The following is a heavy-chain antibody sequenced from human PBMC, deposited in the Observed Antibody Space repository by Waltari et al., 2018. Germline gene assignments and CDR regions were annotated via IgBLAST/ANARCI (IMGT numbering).Heavy chain of an antibody. CDR3: AKDEGQWLVRGGDY. Sequence: QVQLVESGGGVVHPGGSLRLPCAASGVTLCRHGMHCVRQAPGKGREWVACIRYDGSNKYYADSVKGRFTISRDNSKNTLYLQMNSLRAEDTAVYYCAKDEGQWLVRGGDYWGQGTLVTVSS. CDR1: GVTLCRHG. D-gene: IGHD6-19*01. V-gene: IGHV3-30*02. CDR2: IRYDGSNK. J-gene: IGHJ4*02.